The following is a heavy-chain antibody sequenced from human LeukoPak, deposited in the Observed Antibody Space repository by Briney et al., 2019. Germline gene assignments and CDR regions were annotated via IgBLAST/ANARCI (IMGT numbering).Heavy chain of an antibody. CDR1: GGSLSSYY. Sequence: SETLSLTCTVSGGSLSSYYWSWSRQPAGKGLEWIGRIYTSGSTNYNPSLKSRVTMSVDTSKNQFSLKLSSVTAADTAVYYCARDLSGYCSSTSCYAEVDYYYGMDVWGQGTTVTVSS. D-gene: IGHD2-2*03. CDR2: IYTSGST. CDR3: ARDLSGYCSSTSCYAEVDYYYGMDV. J-gene: IGHJ6*02. V-gene: IGHV4-4*07.